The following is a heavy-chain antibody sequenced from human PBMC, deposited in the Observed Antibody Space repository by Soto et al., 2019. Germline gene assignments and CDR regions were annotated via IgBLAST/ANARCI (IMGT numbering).Heavy chain of an antibody. CDR3: ARDSKRDFDL. D-gene: IGHD2-2*01. CDR1: VYSISSGYY. CDR2: IYHSGST. V-gene: IGHV4-38-2*02. J-gene: IGHJ2*01. Sequence: SETLSLTCAFSVYSISSGYYWGWIRQPPGKGLEWIGSIYHSGSTYYNPSLKSRVTISVDTSKNQFSLKLSSVTAADTAVYYCARDSKRDFDLWGRGTLVTVSS.